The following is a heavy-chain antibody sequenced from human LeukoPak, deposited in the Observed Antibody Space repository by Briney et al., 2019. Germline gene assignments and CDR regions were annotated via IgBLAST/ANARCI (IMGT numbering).Heavy chain of an antibody. CDR2: ISYDGSNK. V-gene: IGHV3-30*18. CDR3: AKGRYSYGYGPFDY. J-gene: IGHJ4*02. CDR1: GFTFSSYG. D-gene: IGHD5-18*01. Sequence: GGSLRPSCAASGFTFSSYGMHWVRQAPGKGLEWVAVISYDGSNKYYADSVKGRFTISRDNSKNTLYLQMNSLRAEDTAVYYCAKGRYSYGYGPFDYWGQGTLVTVSS.